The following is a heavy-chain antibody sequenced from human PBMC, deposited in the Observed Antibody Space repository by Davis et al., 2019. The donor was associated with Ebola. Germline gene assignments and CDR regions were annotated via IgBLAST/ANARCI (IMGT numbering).Heavy chain of an antibody. Sequence: GESLKISCAASGFTFSNYALSWVRQAPGKGLEWVSTITDSGGSTYYADSVKGRFTISRDNSEKTLSLQMNSLRAEDTAVYYCAKSSKTAVTFPFFFYGMDVWGQGTTVTVSS. CDR3: AKSSKTAVTFPFFFYGMDV. CDR1: GFTFSNYA. CDR2: ITDSGGST. V-gene: IGHV3-23*01. D-gene: IGHD4-17*01. J-gene: IGHJ6*02.